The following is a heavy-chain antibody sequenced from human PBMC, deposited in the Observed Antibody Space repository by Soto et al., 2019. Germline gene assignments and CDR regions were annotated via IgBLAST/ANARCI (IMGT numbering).Heavy chain of an antibody. Sequence: EEQLLESGGDLVQPGGSLRLSCVASGFAFSSYWMSWARQAPGKGLEWVAVIKQDGSETYYVDSVKGRFTISRDNGKNSLYLQMNSLRAEDTAVYFCVADWGQLSGAWGQGILVTVSS. CDR1: GFAFSSYW. D-gene: IGHD3-16*01. CDR2: IKQDGSET. CDR3: VADWGQLSGA. J-gene: IGHJ5*02. V-gene: IGHV3-7*03.